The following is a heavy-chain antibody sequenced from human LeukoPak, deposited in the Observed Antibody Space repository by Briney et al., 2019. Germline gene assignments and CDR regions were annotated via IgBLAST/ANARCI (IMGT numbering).Heavy chain of an antibody. V-gene: IGHV3-33*06. CDR2: IWYDGSYK. CDR1: GFTFSHYG. CDR3: AKVVQYTASTGTGLDY. J-gene: IGHJ4*02. Sequence: GGSLRLSCAASGFTFSHYGMHWVRQAPGKGLDWVAVIWYDGSYKYYADSVKGRFTISGDNSKNTLYLQMNSLRAEDTAIYFCAKVVQYTASTGTGLDYWGQGTLVTVSS. D-gene: IGHD6-13*01.